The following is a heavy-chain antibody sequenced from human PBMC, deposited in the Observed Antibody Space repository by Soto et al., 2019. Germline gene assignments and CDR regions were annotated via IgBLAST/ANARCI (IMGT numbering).Heavy chain of an antibody. CDR3: GKASSSNSWSAIDY. CDR1: EGKCVDYG. CDR2: ISWSTSSI. D-gene: IGHD3-3*01. V-gene: IGHV3-9*01. Sequence: SLRLCYAAAEGKCVDYGGRWIMQIKGKGLQWVSGISWSTSSIGYGASLRGRFLISRDNANNSLYLQMNDLRPEDTALYYCGKASSSNSWSAIDYWGQGTMVTVSS. J-gene: IGHJ4*02.